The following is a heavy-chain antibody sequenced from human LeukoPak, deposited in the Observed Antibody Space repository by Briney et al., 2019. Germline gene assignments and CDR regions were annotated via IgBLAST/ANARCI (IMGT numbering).Heavy chain of an antibody. CDR3: VRDRELTY. J-gene: IGHJ4*02. CDR1: GGSISIYY. CDR2: IYNSGSST. D-gene: IGHD3-10*01. Sequence: SETLSLTCTVSGGSISIYYWNWIRKPPGKGLEWIGYIYNSGSSTIYNPSLKSRVTISVDTSKNQFSLRLSSVTAADTAVYFCVRDRELTYWGQGTLVTVSS. V-gene: IGHV4-59*01.